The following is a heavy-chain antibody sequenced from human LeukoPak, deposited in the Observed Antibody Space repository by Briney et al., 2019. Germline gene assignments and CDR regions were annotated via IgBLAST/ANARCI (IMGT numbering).Heavy chain of an antibody. CDR1: GGSVSSGSYY. D-gene: IGHD3-22*01. Sequence: SETLSLTCTVSGGSVSSGSYYWSWIRQPPGKGLEWIGYIYYSGSTNYNPSLKSRVTISVDTSKNQFSLKLSSVTAADTAVYYCARDRYYYDSSGWFDPWGQGTLVTVSS. CDR2: IYYSGST. CDR3: ARDRYYYDSSGWFDP. J-gene: IGHJ5*02. V-gene: IGHV4-61*01.